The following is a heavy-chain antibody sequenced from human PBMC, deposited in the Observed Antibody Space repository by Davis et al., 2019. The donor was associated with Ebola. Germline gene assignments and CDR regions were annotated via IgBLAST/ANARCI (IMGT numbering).Heavy chain of an antibody. CDR1: GYTFTSYY. Sequence: ASVKVSCKASGYTFTSYYMHWVRQAPGQGLEWMGIINPSGGSTSYAQKFQGRVTMTRDTSTSTVYMELSSLRSEDTAVYYCASESGNFDGMDVWGQGTTVTVSS. J-gene: IGHJ6*02. V-gene: IGHV1-46*01. CDR3: ASESGNFDGMDV. CDR2: INPSGGST.